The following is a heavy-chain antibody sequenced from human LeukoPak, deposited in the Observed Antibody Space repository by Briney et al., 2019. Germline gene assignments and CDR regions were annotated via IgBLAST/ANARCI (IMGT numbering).Heavy chain of an antibody. CDR3: ARSDDFWSGYYRY. CDR2: ISTYNGNT. V-gene: IGHV1-18*01. D-gene: IGHD3-3*01. Sequence: ASVKVSCKASGYTFTNYAISWLRQAPGHGLEWMGWISTYNGNTRYAQKLQGRVTMTTDTSTRTAYMELKSLRSDDTAVYYCARSDDFWSGYYRYWGQGILVTVS. J-gene: IGHJ4*02. CDR1: GYTFTNYA.